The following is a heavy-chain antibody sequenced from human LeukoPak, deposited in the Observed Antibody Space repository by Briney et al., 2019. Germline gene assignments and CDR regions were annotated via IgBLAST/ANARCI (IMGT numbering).Heavy chain of an antibody. CDR2: IDPNSGGT. CDR3: ARDPSHAEGAYFDY. V-gene: IGHV1-2*02. Sequence: ASVKVSCKASGYTFTGYFIHWVRQAPGQGLEWMGWIDPNSGGTNYAQNLQGRVTMTRDTSITTAYMELTRLGSDDTAVYYCARDPSHAEGAYFDYWGQGTLVTVSS. D-gene: IGHD2-2*01. J-gene: IGHJ4*02. CDR1: GYTFTGYF.